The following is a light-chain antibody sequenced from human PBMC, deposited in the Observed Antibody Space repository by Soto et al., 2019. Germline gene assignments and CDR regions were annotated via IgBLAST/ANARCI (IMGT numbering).Light chain of an antibody. CDR2: QDR. CDR3: QAWDGSTVV. V-gene: IGLV3-1*01. CDR1: KLGDKY. Sequence: SYELTQPPSVSVSPGQTASITCSGDKLGDKYTCWYQQKPGQSPVLVIYQDRKRPSGIPERFSGSNSGNTATLTISGTQAMDEADYYCQAWDGSTVVFGGGTKVTVL. J-gene: IGLJ2*01.